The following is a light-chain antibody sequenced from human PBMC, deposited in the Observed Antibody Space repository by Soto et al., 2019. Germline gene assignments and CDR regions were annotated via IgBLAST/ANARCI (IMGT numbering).Light chain of an antibody. CDR3: QKYDSAPWT. V-gene: IGKV1-27*01. CDR2: AAS. CDR1: QGISNY. Sequence: DIPMTQSPSSLSASVRDRVTITCRASQGISNYLAWYQQKPGKVPKLLIYAASTLQSGVPSRFSGSGSGTDFTLTISSLQPEDVATYYCQKYDSAPWTFGQVTKVDIK. J-gene: IGKJ1*01.